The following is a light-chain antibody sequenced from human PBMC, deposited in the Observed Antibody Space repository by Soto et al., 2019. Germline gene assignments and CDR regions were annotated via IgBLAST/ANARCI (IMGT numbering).Light chain of an antibody. CDR1: ESIGNW. J-gene: IGKJ1*01. V-gene: IGKV1-5*03. Sequence: IQVTQSPSTLSAYEGDRVTITCRASESIGNWLAWYQQKSGKAPNLLIHEASNLEDGVPSRFSGRGSGTEFTLTISSLQPDDFATYYCQQYSSYPWTFGQGTKVDIK. CDR2: EAS. CDR3: QQYSSYPWT.